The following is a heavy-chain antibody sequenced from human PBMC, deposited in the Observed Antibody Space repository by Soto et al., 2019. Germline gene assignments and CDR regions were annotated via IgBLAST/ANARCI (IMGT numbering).Heavy chain of an antibody. Sequence: QVQLVQSGAQVKKPGASVKVSCKASGYTFDNYALHWVRQAPGRRLEWMGWIHAGNGYTKYSQSFQGRVTITRDTSASTVHMDLSSLRSEHTAVYYFAGVQYSGYDFKLAFGIWGQGTMVTVSS. CDR3: AGVQYSGYDFKLAFGI. J-gene: IGHJ3*02. CDR1: GYTFDNYA. CDR2: IHAGNGYT. D-gene: IGHD5-12*01. V-gene: IGHV1-3*01.